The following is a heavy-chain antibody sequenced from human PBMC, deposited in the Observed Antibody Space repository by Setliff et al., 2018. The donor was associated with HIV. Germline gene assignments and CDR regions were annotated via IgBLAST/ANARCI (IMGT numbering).Heavy chain of an antibody. CDR1: GFIFSSYA. Sequence: GGSLRLSCAASGFIFSSYAMTWVRQAPGKGLEWVSTIRGSGSGDTTHYADFVKGRFTIPRDNSKNTVYLQMNSLKAEDTAMYYCVTDQITMIREFFTTGFDFWGQGTLVTVSS. CDR2: IRGSGSGDTT. D-gene: IGHD3-22*01. CDR3: VTDQITMIREFFTTGFDF. V-gene: IGHV3-23*01. J-gene: IGHJ4*02.